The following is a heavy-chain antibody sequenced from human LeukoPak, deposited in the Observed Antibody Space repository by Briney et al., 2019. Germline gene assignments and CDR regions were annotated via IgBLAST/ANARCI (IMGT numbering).Heavy chain of an antibody. CDR3: AKEGKGMMTIFGVDHYFDY. V-gene: IGHV3-7*01. Sequence: GGSLRLSCAASGFTFSDYWMGWVRQAPGKGPEWVANIKEDGSEKYFVDSLKGRFTISRDNAKNSLYLQMNSLRAEDTAVYYCAKEGKGMMTIFGVDHYFDYWGQGTLVTVSS. CDR2: IKEDGSEK. J-gene: IGHJ4*02. D-gene: IGHD3-3*01. CDR1: GFTFSDYW.